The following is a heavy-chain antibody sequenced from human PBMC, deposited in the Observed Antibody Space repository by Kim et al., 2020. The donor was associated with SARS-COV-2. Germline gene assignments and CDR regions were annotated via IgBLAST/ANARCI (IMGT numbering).Heavy chain of an antibody. J-gene: IGHJ2*01. CDR3: ARDSPGIAAAGIGYFDL. Sequence: GGSLRLSCAASGFTFSSYGMHWVRQAPGKGLEWVAVIWYDGSNKYYADSVKGRFTISRDNSKNTLYLQMNSLRAEDTAVYYCARDSPGIAAAGIGYFDLCAVAPRSLSPQ. D-gene: IGHD6-13*01. CDR2: IWYDGSNK. V-gene: IGHV3-33*01. CDR1: GFTFSSYG.